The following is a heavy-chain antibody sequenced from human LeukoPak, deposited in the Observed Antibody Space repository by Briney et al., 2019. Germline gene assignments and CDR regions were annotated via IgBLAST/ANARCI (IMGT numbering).Heavy chain of an antibody. J-gene: IGHJ6*02. CDR3: ARDLGEYSYGYSRPGYYYGMDV. D-gene: IGHD5-18*01. Sequence: GGSLRLSCTASGFTFNKYWMSWVRQAPGKGLEWVANIKQDGSEKFYVDSVKGRLTISRDNAKNSLYLQMNSLRAEDTAAYYCARDLGEYSYGYSRPGYYYGMDVWGQGTTVTVSS. CDR1: GFTFNKYW. V-gene: IGHV3-7*01. CDR2: IKQDGSEK.